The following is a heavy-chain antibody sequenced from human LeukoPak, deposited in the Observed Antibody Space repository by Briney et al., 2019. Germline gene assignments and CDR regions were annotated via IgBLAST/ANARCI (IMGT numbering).Heavy chain of an antibody. J-gene: IGHJ4*02. CDR1: GFSPSTSGVG. CDR2: IYWDDDK. V-gene: IGHV2-5*02. D-gene: IGHD6-13*01. Sequence: GPTLVNPTQTLTLTCTFSGFSPSTSGVGVGWIRQPPGKALEWLALIYWDDDKRYSPSLKSRLTITKDTSKNQVVLTMTNMDPVETATYYCAHRRVGSWYFNYFDYWGQGTLVTVSS. CDR3: AHRRVGSWYFNYFDY.